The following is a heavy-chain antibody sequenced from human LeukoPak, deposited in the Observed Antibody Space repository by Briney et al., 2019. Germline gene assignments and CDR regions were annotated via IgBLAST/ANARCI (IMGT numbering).Heavy chain of an antibody. CDR1: GYTFTSYG. CDR2: ISAYTGNT. CDR3: AREYDSSGYYWFDP. V-gene: IGHV1-18*01. Sequence: GASVKVSCKASGYTFTSYGISWVRQAPGQGPEWMGWISAYTGNTNYAQKLQGRVTMTTDTSTSTAYMELRSLRSEDTAVYYCAREYDSSGYYWFDPWGQGTLVTVSS. D-gene: IGHD3-22*01. J-gene: IGHJ5*02.